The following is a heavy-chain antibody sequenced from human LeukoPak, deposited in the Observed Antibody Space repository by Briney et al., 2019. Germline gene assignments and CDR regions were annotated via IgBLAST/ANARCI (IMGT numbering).Heavy chain of an antibody. CDR1: GDTLTELS. V-gene: IGHV1-24*01. J-gene: IGHJ4*02. D-gene: IGHD4-11*01. Sequence: GASVNLSCKVSGDTLTELSMHWVRQAPGKGLEWMGTFDPEEDEIIYAQKFQGRLTMTEDTSTDTAYMDLRSLTSDDTAMYYCAAVGVGLQVFWGQGTLVTVSS. CDR3: AAVGVGLQVF. CDR2: FDPEEDEI.